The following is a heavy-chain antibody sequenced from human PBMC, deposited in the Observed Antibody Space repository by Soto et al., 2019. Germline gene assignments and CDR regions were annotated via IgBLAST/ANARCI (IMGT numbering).Heavy chain of an antibody. V-gene: IGHV3-11*06. D-gene: IGHD3-22*01. CDR1: GFAFIDDY. J-gene: IGHJ3*02. Sequence: PGGSLRLSGAASGFAFIDDYRSWIRQAPGKGLEWVSYISSSSSYTNYADSVKGRFTISRDNAKNSLYLQMNSLRAEDTAVYYCAREWRYYDVPDAFDIWGQGTMVTVSS. CDR2: ISSSSSYT. CDR3: AREWRYYDVPDAFDI.